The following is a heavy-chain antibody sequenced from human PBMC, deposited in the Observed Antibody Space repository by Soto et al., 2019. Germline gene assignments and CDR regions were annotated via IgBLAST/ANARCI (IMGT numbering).Heavy chain of an antibody. CDR2: IIPIFGAA. J-gene: IGHJ4*02. V-gene: IGHV1-69*13. CDR3: ARSTNDYGDRH. Sequence: SVKLSCKASGGTFNSYSVNWVRQAPGQGLEWMGGIIPIFGAANYAQKFQGRVTITADESTSTIYMELSRLKSDDTAVYYCARSTNDYGDRHWGQGTLVPVSS. CDR1: GGTFNSYS. D-gene: IGHD4-17*01.